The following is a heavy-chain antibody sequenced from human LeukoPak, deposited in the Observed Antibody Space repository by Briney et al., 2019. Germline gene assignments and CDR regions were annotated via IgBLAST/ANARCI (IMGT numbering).Heavy chain of an antibody. CDR2: ISGSGVST. Sequence: GGSLRLSCAASGFRFSSYAISWVRQAPGKGLEWLSVISGSGVSTYYADFVKGRFTISRDNSKNSLDLQMNSLRAEDTAIYYCAKYNWNDGYFYYGLDVWGPGTTVTVSS. CDR3: AKYNWNDGYFYYGLDV. V-gene: IGHV3-23*01. CDR1: GFRFSSYA. D-gene: IGHD1-1*01. J-gene: IGHJ6*02.